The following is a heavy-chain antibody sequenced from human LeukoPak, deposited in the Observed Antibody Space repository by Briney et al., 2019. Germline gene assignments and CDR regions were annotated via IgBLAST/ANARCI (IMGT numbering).Heavy chain of an antibody. CDR1: GFTFSSYR. Sequence: PGGSLRLSCAASGFTFSSYRMSWVRQAPGKGLEWVANIKQDGSEKHYVESVKGRFTISRDNAKNSLYLQMNSLRAEDTAVYYCARVLMSYYYMDVWGKGTTVTVSS. CDR2: IKQDGSEK. V-gene: IGHV3-7*01. D-gene: IGHD2-8*01. J-gene: IGHJ6*03. CDR3: ARVLMSYYYMDV.